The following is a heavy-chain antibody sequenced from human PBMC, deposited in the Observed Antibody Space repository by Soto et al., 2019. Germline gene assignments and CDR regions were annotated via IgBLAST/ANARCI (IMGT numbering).Heavy chain of an antibody. D-gene: IGHD6-19*01. V-gene: IGHV1-69*12. Sequence: QVQLVQSGAEVKKPGSSVKVSCKASGGTFSTNAISWVRQAPGQGLEWMGGITPLFGTANYAQKFQGRVTITAVESTTTAYMELSSLRSEVTAVYYCAQTLGLAVAGPGRFDLWGRGTLITVSS. CDR2: ITPLFGTA. CDR3: AQTLGLAVAGPGRFDL. J-gene: IGHJ2*01. CDR1: GGTFSTNA.